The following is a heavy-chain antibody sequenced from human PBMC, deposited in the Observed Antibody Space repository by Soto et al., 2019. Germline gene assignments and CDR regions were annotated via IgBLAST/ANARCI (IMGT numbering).Heavy chain of an antibody. V-gene: IGHV4-59*01. CDR1: GGSISSYY. CDR3: ARVHDYIWGSYRYRWFDP. J-gene: IGHJ5*02. D-gene: IGHD3-16*02. Sequence: PSETLSLTCTVSGGSISSYYWSWIRQPPGKGLEWIGYIYYSGSTNYNPSLKSRVTISVDTSKNQFSLKLSSVTAADTAVYYCARVHDYIWGSYRYRWFDPWGQGTLVTVSS. CDR2: IYYSGST.